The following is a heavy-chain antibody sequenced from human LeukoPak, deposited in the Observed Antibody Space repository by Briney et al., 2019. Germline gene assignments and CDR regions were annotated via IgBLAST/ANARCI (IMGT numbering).Heavy chain of an antibody. V-gene: IGHV3-33*06. CDR1: GFTFSDYG. CDR3: AKVGEFETFVNNLDWYFDL. CDR2: IWFDGTET. Sequence: GGSLRLSCAASGFTFSDYGIHWLRQAPGKGLEWVAVIWFDGTETHYGDSVQGRFNIPRDNSKNTVYLHMNRLRVEDTAVYYCAKVGEFETFVNNLDWYFDLWGRGTLVIVSS. D-gene: IGHD3-16*01. J-gene: IGHJ2*01.